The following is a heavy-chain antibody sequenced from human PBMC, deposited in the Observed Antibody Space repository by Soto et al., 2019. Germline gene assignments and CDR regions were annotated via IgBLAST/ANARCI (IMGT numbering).Heavy chain of an antibody. J-gene: IGHJ4*02. Sequence: QVQLQESGPGLVKPSETLSLTCTVSGGSISSYYWSWIRQPPGKGLEWIGYMSYSVSTNYNPSLKHRVTISVDTSKNQFSLKLSSVTAADTAVYYCARHETLHGDYNRCGQGTLVTLSS. D-gene: IGHD4-17*01. CDR2: MSYSVST. V-gene: IGHV4-59*08. CDR1: GGSISSYY. CDR3: ARHETLHGDYNR.